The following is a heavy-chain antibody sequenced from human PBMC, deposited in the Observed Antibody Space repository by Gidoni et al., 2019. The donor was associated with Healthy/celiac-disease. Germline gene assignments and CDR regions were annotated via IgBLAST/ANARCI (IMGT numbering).Heavy chain of an antibody. CDR1: GFTFSSYG. V-gene: IGHV3-30*18. D-gene: IGHD2-2*01. Sequence: QVQLVESGGGVVQPGRSLRLSCAASGFTFSSYGMHWVRQAPGKGLEWVAVISYDGSNKYYADSVKGRFTISRDNSKNTLYLQMNSLRAEDTAVYYCAKDGQDIVVVPAAAYYYYYYMDVWGKGTTVTVSS. J-gene: IGHJ6*03. CDR2: ISYDGSNK. CDR3: AKDGQDIVVVPAAAYYYYYYMDV.